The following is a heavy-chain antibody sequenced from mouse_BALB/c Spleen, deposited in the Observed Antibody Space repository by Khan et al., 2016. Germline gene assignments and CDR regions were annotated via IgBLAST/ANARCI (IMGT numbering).Heavy chain of an antibody. CDR2: INTNTGEP. Sequence: QIQLVQSGPERKKPGETVKISCKASEYTFTNYGMNWVKQAPGKGLKWMGWINTNTGEPTYAEEFKGRFAFSLEASASTAYLQINNLKNEDSATYFCARTGDYPYYAMDYWGQGTSVTVSS. CDR1: EYTFTNYG. J-gene: IGHJ4*01. CDR3: ARTGDYPYYAMDY. D-gene: IGHD2-13*01. V-gene: IGHV9-3*02.